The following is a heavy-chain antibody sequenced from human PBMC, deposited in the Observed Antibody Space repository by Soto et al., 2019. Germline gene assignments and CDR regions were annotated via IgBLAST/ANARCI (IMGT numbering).Heavy chain of an antibody. D-gene: IGHD6-13*01. Sequence: PGGSLRLSCTATGFTFRSHAMTWVRQAPGKGLEWVSGLSGSGGSIYYADSVKGRFTISRDNSMNTLYLQMKTLRAEDTAVYYCAKVSSSWYAGFFDLWGQGT. CDR2: LSGSGGSI. V-gene: IGHV3-23*01. CDR1: GFTFRSHA. J-gene: IGHJ4*02. CDR3: AKVSSSWYAGFFDL.